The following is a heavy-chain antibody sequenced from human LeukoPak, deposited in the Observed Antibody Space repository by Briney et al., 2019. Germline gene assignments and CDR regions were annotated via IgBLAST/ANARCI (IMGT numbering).Heavy chain of an antibody. Sequence: GGSLRLSCAASGFTFSSYAMHWVRQAPGKGLEWVAVISYDGSNKYYADSVKGRFTISRDNSKNTLYLQMNSLRAEDTAVYYCARDFRDGYSFDYWGQGTLVTVSS. CDR1: GFTFSSYA. V-gene: IGHV3-30-3*01. J-gene: IGHJ4*02. D-gene: IGHD5-24*01. CDR3: ARDFRDGYSFDY. CDR2: ISYDGSNK.